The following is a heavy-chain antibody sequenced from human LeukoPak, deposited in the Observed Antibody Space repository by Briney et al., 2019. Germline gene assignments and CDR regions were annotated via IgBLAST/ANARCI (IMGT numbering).Heavy chain of an antibody. Sequence: GGSLRLSCAASGFTFSSYDMHWVRQATGKGLEWVSAIGTAGDTYYPGSVKGRFTISRENAKNSLYLQMNSLRAGDTAVYYCARSPGIAVASQSNMGYWYFDLWGRGTLVTVSS. CDR2: IGTAGDT. CDR3: ARSPGIAVASQSNMGYWYFDL. D-gene: IGHD6-19*01. J-gene: IGHJ2*01. V-gene: IGHV3-13*01. CDR1: GFTFSSYD.